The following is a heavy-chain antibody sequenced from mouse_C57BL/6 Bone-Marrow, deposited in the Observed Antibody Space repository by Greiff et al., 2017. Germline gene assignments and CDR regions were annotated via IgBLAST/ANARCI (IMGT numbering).Heavy chain of an antibody. CDR1: GYTFTDYY. Sequence: QVQLQQSGAELVRPGASVKLSCKASGYTFTDYYINWVKQRPGQGLEWIARIYPGSGNTYYNEKFKGKATLTAEKSSSTAYMQLSSLTSEDSAVYFCGGDVAYWGQGTLVTVSA. D-gene: IGHD3-3*01. CDR3: GGDVAY. V-gene: IGHV1-76*01. CDR2: IYPGSGNT. J-gene: IGHJ3*01.